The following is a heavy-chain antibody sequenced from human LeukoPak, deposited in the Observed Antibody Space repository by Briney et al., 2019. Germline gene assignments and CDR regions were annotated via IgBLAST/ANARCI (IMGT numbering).Heavy chain of an antibody. CDR3: AKSGGYGLIDY. Sequence: PSQTLSLTCTVSGGSISSGSYYWSWIRQPAGKGLEWIGRIYTSGSTNYNPSLKSRVTISVDTSKNQFSLRLNSVTAAVTAMYYCAKSGGYGLIDYWGQGTWVTVSS. J-gene: IGHJ4*02. CDR1: GGSISSGSYY. V-gene: IGHV4-61*02. CDR2: IYTSGST. D-gene: IGHD1-26*01.